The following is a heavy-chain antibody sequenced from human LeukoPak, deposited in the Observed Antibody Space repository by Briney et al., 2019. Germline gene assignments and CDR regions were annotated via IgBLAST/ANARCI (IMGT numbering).Heavy chain of an antibody. D-gene: IGHD6-13*01. CDR1: GGSISSYY. V-gene: IGHV4-59*12. CDR3: ASKLNIAAAVYFDY. Sequence: SETLSLTCTVSGGSISSYYWSWIRQPPGKGLEWIGYIYHSGSTYYNPSLKSRVTISVDTSKNQFSLKLSSVTAADTAVYYCASKLNIAAAVYFDYWGQGTLVTVSS. J-gene: IGHJ4*02. CDR2: IYHSGST.